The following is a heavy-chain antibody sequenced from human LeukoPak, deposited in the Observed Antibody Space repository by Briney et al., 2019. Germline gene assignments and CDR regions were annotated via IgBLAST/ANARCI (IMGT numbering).Heavy chain of an antibody. CDR1: GYTFTTYD. CDR2: MNPSSGYT. CDR3: ARAAGSIDY. D-gene: IGHD1-26*01. J-gene: IGHJ4*02. V-gene: IGHV1-8*03. Sequence: ASVKVSCKASGYTFTTYDINWVRQATGQGPEWMGWMNPSSGYTGYAQKFQGRVTITRDTSISTAYMELSSLRSEDTAVYYCARAAGSIDYWGQGTLVTVSS.